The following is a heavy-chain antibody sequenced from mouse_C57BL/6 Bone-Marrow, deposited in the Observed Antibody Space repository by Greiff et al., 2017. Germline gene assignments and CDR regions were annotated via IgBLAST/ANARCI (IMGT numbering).Heavy chain of an antibody. V-gene: IGHV1-53*01. CDR2: INPSNGGT. CDR3: ARQVAPYAMDY. CDR1: GYTFTSYW. Sequence: QVQLQQPGTELVKPGASVKLSCKASGYTFTSYWMHWVKQRPGQGLEWIGNINPSNGGTNYNEQFQSKATLTVDKSSSTAYMQLSSLTSEDSAVYDCARQVAPYAMDYWGQGTSVTVSS. J-gene: IGHJ4*01. D-gene: IGHD1-1*01.